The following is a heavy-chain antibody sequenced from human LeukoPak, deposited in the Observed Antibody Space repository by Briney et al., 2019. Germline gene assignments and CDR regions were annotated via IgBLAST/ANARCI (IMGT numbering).Heavy chain of an antibody. D-gene: IGHD1-26*01. Sequence: GRSLRLSCAASGFTFDDYAMHWVRQAPGKGLEWVSGISWNSGSIGYADSVKGRFTISRDNAKNSLYLQMNSLRAEDTALYYCAKELSGSHSFDYWGQGTLVTVSS. CDR3: AKELSGSHSFDY. CDR2: ISWNSGSI. J-gene: IGHJ4*02. CDR1: GFTFDDYA. V-gene: IGHV3-9*01.